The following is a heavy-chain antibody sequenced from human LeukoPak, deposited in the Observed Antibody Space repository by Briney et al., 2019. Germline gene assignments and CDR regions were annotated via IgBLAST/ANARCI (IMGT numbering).Heavy chain of an antibody. CDR2: NYYSGSA. CDR1: GGSISRYY. Sequence: PSETLSLTCTVSGGSISRYYWSWIRQPPGKGLEWIGYNYYSGSANYNPSLKSRLTISVDTSKNQFSLQLTSVTAADTAVYYCARRNSNSHYYYFLDVWGKGTTVTVSS. D-gene: IGHD1/OR15-1a*01. J-gene: IGHJ6*03. V-gene: IGHV4-59*08. CDR3: ARRNSNSHYYYFLDV.